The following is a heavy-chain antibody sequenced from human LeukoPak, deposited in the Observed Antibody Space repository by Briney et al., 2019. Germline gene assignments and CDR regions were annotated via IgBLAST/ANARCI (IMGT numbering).Heavy chain of an antibody. D-gene: IGHD3-9*01. J-gene: IGHJ4*02. V-gene: IGHV4-34*01. CDR1: GGSFSGYY. Sequence: SETLSLTCAVYGGSFSGYYWSWIRQPPGKGLEWIGEINHSGSTNYNPSLKSRVTISVDTSKNQFSLKLSPVTAADTAVYYCASGGLVSRYLDHWGQGTLVTVSS. CDR3: ASGGLVSRYLDH. CDR2: INHSGST.